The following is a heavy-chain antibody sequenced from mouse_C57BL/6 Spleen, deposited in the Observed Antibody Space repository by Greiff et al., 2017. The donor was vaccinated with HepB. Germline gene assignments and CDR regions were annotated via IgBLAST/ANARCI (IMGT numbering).Heavy chain of an antibody. CDR1: GFNINDYY. D-gene: IGHD1-1*01. V-gene: IGHV14-2*01. J-gene: IGHJ1*03. CDR3: VLGTTVVAARYCDV. CDR2: IDPEDGET. Sequence: QLKQSGAELVKPGASVKLSCTASGFNINDYYMHWVKQRTEQGLEWIGRIDPEDGETKYAPKFQGTATITADTSSTTAYLQLSSLTSEDTAVYYCVLGTTVVAARYCDVWGTGTTVTVSS.